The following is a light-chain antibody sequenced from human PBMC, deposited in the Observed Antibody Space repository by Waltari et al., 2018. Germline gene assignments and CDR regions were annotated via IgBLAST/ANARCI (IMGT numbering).Light chain of an antibody. CDR1: SSAVGAYNS. CDR3: ISYTTSDTMI. Sequence: QSALTQPASVSGSPGQSITISCTGPSSAVGAYNSVSWYQQHPGKVPKLIIYDVSHRPSGVSFRFSGSKSDNTASLTISGLQAEDEADYYCISYTTSDTMIFGGGTKLTVL. J-gene: IGLJ2*01. CDR2: DVS. V-gene: IGLV2-14*03.